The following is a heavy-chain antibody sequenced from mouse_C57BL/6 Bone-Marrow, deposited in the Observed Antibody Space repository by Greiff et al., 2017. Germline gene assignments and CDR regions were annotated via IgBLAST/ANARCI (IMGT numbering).Heavy chain of an antibody. J-gene: IGHJ3*01. Sequence: EVQLQQSGAELVRPGASVKLSCTASGFNIKDDYMHWVKQRPEQGLEWIGWLDPENGDTEYASKFQGKATITADTSSNTAYLQLSSLTSEDTAVYYCTTTYDYDDGFAYWGQGTLVTVSA. CDR2: LDPENGDT. V-gene: IGHV14-4*01. D-gene: IGHD2-4*01. CDR3: TTTYDYDDGFAY. CDR1: GFNIKDDY.